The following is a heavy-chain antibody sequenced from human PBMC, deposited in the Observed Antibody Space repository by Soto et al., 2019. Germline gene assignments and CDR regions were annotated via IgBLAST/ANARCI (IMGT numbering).Heavy chain of an antibody. CDR2: IYYTGNT. D-gene: IGHD1-1*01. CDR1: GGSISSGGTGSY. CDR3: ASGHDAYKVRY. Sequence: KESGPTLVKPTQTLTLTCTVSGGSISSGGTGSYWTWIRQLPGKGLEWIGYIYYTGNTYYNPSLKSRPTISIDTSENQFSLKLTSVTAADTAVYFCASGHDAYKVRYWGQGTLVTVSS. V-gene: IGHV4-31*03. J-gene: IGHJ4*02.